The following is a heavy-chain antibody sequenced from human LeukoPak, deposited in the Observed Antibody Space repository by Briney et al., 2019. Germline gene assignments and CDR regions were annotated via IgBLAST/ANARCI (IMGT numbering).Heavy chain of an antibody. D-gene: IGHD3-22*01. Sequence: PSETLSLTCTVSGGSISSHYWSWIRQPPGKGLEWIGYIYYSGSTNHNPSLKSRVTISVDTSKNQFSLKLSSVTAADTAVYYCAKTTGYYDSSGYSKKSAFDIWGQGTMVTVSS. CDR3: AKTTGYYDSSGYSKKSAFDI. J-gene: IGHJ3*02. CDR2: IYYSGST. CDR1: GGSISSHY. V-gene: IGHV4-59*11.